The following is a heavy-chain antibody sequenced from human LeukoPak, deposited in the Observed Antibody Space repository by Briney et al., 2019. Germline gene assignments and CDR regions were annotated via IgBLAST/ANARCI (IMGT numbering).Heavy chain of an antibody. CDR3: ARREGGTTLDY. CDR1: GFTFDSYG. CDR2: ISRNGGST. Sequence: PGGSLRLSCAASGFTFDSYGMHWVRQAPGKGLEYVSAISRNGGSTFYANSVKVRFTISRDNSKNTLYLQMGSLRAEDTAVYYCARREGGTTLDYWGQGTLVTVSS. V-gene: IGHV3-64*01. D-gene: IGHD1-26*01. J-gene: IGHJ4*02.